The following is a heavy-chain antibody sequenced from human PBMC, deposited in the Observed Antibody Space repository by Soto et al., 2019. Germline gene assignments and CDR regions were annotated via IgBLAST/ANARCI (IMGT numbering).Heavy chain of an antibody. Sequence: GGSLRLSCAASGFTFSSYAMSWVRQAPGKGLEWVSAISGSGGSTYYADSVKGRFTISRDNSKNTLYLQMNSLRAEDTAVYYCAKVWAGRLGELSFDYWGQGTLVTVSS. D-gene: IGHD3-16*02. V-gene: IGHV3-23*01. CDR2: ISGSGGST. J-gene: IGHJ4*02. CDR3: AKVWAGRLGELSFDY. CDR1: GFTFSSYA.